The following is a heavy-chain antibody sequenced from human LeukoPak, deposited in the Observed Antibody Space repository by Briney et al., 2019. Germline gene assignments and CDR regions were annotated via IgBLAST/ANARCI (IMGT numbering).Heavy chain of an antibody. J-gene: IGHJ4*02. CDR3: AKGSRRLSQWWQSVLIDY. Sequence: GGSLRLSCAASGFTFSSYGMHWVRQAPGKGLEWVAFIRYDGSNKYYADSVKGRFTISRDNSKNTLYLQMNSLRAEDTAVYYCAKGSRRLSQWWQSVLIDYWGQGTLVTVSS. CDR1: GFTFSSYG. V-gene: IGHV3-30*02. D-gene: IGHD2-15*01. CDR2: IRYDGSNK.